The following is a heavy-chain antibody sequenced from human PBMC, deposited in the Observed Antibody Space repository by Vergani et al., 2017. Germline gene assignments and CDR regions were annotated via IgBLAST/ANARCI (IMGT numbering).Heavy chain of an antibody. V-gene: IGHV5-51*01. J-gene: IGHJ4*02. D-gene: IGHD3-22*01. CDR1: GYSFTNYW. CDR2: IHPADSDT. CDR3: ARLYGRDSNGSKYFDY. Sequence: EVQLVQSGAEVKKPGESLKIPCQISGYSFTNYWIVWVRQMPGKALEWMGIIHPADSDTRYSPSFQGQVTISVDKSISTAYLQRSSLRASDSAMYYCARLYGRDSNGSKYFDYWGQGTMVTVSS.